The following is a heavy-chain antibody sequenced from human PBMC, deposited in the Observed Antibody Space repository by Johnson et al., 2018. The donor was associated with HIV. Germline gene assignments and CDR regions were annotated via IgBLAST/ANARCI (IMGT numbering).Heavy chain of an antibody. Sequence: QVQLVESGGGVVQPGRSLRLSCAASGFTFISYAMHWVRQAPGKGLEWVAVISYDGSNKYYANFVKGRFTISRDNSKNTLFLQMCSLRAEDMAVYYCARRAHDAFDIWGQGTMVTVSS. J-gene: IGHJ3*02. CDR2: ISYDGSNK. V-gene: IGHV3-30*14. CDR3: ARRAHDAFDI. CDR1: GFTFISYA.